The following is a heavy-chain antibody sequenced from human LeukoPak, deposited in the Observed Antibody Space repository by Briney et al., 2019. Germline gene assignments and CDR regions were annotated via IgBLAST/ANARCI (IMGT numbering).Heavy chain of an antibody. Sequence: SETLSLTCTVSGASISSHYWTWIREPPGKGLEWIGNIFYSGSTNYNPSLKSRVTMSVDRSKNQFSLKLRSVTAADTAVYYCARGTRSSGLYYWGQGALVTVSS. V-gene: IGHV4-59*11. CDR3: ARGTRSSGLYY. CDR1: GASISSHY. J-gene: IGHJ4*02. D-gene: IGHD3-10*01. CDR2: IFYSGST.